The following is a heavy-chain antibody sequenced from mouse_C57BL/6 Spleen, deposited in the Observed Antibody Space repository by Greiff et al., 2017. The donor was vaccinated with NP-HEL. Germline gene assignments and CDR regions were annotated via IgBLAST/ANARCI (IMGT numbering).Heavy chain of an antibody. J-gene: IGHJ2*01. CDR3: ARNPPGTPFDD. V-gene: IGHV1-26*01. D-gene: IGHD4-1*01. CDR2: INPNNGGT. Sequence: EVQLQQSGPELVKPGASVKISCKASGYTFTDYYMNWVKQSHGKSLEWIGDINPNNGGTSYNQKFKGKATLTVDKSSSTAYMELRSLTSEDSAVYYCARNPPGTPFDDWGQGTTLTVAS. CDR1: GYTFTDYY.